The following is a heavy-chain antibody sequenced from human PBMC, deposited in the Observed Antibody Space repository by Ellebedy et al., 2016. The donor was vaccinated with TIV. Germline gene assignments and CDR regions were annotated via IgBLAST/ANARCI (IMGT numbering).Heavy chain of an antibody. D-gene: IGHD1-7*01. CDR2: INSDGSST. Sequence: GESLKISXAASGFTFSSYWMHWVRQAPGKGLVWVSRINSDGSSTSYADSVKGRFTISRDNAKNTLYLQMNSLRAEDTAVYYCATDLITGTARRGTVPDSWGQGTLVTVSS. V-gene: IGHV3-74*01. CDR3: ATDLITGTARRGTVPDS. CDR1: GFTFSSYW. J-gene: IGHJ4*02.